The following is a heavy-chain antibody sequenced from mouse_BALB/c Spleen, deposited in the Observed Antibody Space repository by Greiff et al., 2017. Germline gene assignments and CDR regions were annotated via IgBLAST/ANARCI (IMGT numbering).Heavy chain of an antibody. CDR2: IDPYNGGT. D-gene: IGHD1-1*01. CDR1: GFNIKDTY. Sequence: VQLKQSGAELVKPGASVKLSCTASGFNIKDTYMYWVKQSHGKSLEWIGYIDPYNGGTSYNQKFKGKATLTVDKSSSTAYMHLNSLTSEDSAVYYCARERGYYGSSYGAMDYWGQGTSVTVSS. CDR3: ARERGYYGSSYGAMDY. J-gene: IGHJ4*01. V-gene: IGHV1S135*01.